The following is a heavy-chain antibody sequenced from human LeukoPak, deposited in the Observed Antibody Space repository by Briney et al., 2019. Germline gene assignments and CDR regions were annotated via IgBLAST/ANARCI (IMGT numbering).Heavy chain of an antibody. J-gene: IGHJ4*02. CDR3: ARGSSGEDY. Sequence: SETLSLTCTVSGGSISSNYWSWIRQPPGKGLEWIGYIYYSGSTNYNPSLKSRVTISVDTSKNQFSLKLSSVTAADTAVYYCARGSSGEDYWGQGTLVTVSS. D-gene: IGHD6-19*01. V-gene: IGHV4-59*01. CDR1: GGSISSNY. CDR2: IYYSGST.